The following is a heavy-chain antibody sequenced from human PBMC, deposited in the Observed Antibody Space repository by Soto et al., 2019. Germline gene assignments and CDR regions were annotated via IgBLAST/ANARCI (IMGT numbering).Heavy chain of an antibody. CDR1: GDSISTVDYF. CDR3: ARGRYCLTGRCFPNWFDS. D-gene: IGHD2-15*01. Sequence: SETLSLTCSVSGDSISTVDYFWAWIRQPPGQALEYIGYIYKSATTYYNPSFESRVAISLDTSKSQFSLNVTSVTAADTAVYFXARGRYCLTGRCFPNWFDSWGQGTLVTVSS. J-gene: IGHJ5*01. V-gene: IGHV4-30-4*01. CDR2: IYKSATT.